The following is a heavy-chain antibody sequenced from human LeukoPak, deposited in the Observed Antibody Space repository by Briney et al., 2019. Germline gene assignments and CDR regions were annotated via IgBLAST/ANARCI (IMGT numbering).Heavy chain of an antibody. J-gene: IGHJ6*02. V-gene: IGHV3-23*01. CDR2: ITGSGGNT. CDR3: AKAASSSWPSYYYGMDV. Sequence: GVSLRLSCAASGFTFSNYAMTWVRLAPGKGLEWVSVITGSGGNTYYADSVKGRFTISKDNSKNTVYLQMSSLRVDDTAVYYCAKAASSSWPSYYYGMDVWGQGTTVTVSS. CDR1: GFTFSNYA. D-gene: IGHD6-13*01.